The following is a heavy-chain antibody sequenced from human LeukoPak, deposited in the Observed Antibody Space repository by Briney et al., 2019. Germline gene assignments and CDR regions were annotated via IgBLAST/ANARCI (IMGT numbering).Heavy chain of an antibody. J-gene: IGHJ4*02. CDR1: GFTFSSYG. V-gene: IGHV3-30*02. CDR3: ARLQDYYDSSGYVGGFDY. Sequence: GGSLRLSCAASGFTFSSYGMHWVRQAPGKGLEWVAFIRCDGSNKYYADSVKGRFTISRDNSKNTLYLQMNSLRAEDTAVYYCARLQDYYDSSGYVGGFDYWGQGTLVTVSS. CDR2: IRCDGSNK. D-gene: IGHD3-22*01.